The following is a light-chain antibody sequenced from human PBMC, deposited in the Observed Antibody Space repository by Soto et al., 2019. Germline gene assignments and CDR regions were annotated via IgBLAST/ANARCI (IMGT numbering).Light chain of an antibody. CDR1: QSIGTF. V-gene: IGKV1-5*01. CDR3: QHYNSYSEA. J-gene: IGKJ1*01. CDR2: AAS. Sequence: DFEMTQSPSSLSAFVGDRVTMTCRASQSIGTFLSWYQQKSGRAPKLLIYAASSLQIGVPSRFSGSGSGTEFTLTISSLQPDDFATYYCQHYNSYSEAFGQGTKVDIK.